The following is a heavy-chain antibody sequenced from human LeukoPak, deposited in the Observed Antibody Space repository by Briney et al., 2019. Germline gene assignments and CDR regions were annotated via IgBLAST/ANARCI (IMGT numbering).Heavy chain of an antibody. CDR1: GFTFSSYS. V-gene: IGHV3-48*02. J-gene: IGHJ4*02. CDR3: AREPNYYASRVYPY. D-gene: IGHD3-22*01. Sequence: GGSLRLSCAASGFTFSSYSMNGVRQAPGKGLEWGSYISGSSTTIFYTDSVKGRSTISRDNAKNSLYLQMNSLRDEDTAVYYCAREPNYYASRVYPYWGQGTLVTVSS. CDR2: ISGSSTTI.